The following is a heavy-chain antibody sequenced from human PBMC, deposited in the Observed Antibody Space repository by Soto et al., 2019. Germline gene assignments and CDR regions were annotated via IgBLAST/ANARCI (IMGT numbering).Heavy chain of an antibody. Sequence: QITLKESGPTLVKPTQTLTLTCTFSGFSLSTSGVGVGWIRQPPGKALEWLALIYWDDDKRYSPSLKSRLTITKDTSKNQVVLTMTTRDPVDTATYYCASGGSGYDPPDSYWYFDLWGRGTLVTVSS. J-gene: IGHJ2*01. CDR3: ASGGSGYDPPDSYWYFDL. CDR1: GFSLSTSGVG. V-gene: IGHV2-5*02. CDR2: IYWDDDK. D-gene: IGHD5-12*01.